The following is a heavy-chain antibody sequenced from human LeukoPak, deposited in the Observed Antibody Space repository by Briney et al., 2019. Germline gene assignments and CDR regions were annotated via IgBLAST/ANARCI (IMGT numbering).Heavy chain of an antibody. D-gene: IGHD2-2*03. V-gene: IGHV5-51*01. CDR3: AGTLGYCSSTSCWVWFDP. CDR2: IYPGDSDT. CDR1: GYSFTSYR. Sequence: GESLKISCKGSGYSFTSYRIGWVRQMPGKGLEWMGIIYPGDSDTRYSPSFQGQVTISADKSISTACLQWSSLKASDTAMYYCAGTLGYCSSTSCWVWFDPWGQGTLVTVSS. J-gene: IGHJ5*02.